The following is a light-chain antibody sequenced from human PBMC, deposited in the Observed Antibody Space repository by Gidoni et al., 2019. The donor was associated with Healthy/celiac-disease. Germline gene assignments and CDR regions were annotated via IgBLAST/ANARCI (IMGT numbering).Light chain of an antibody. CDR3: AAWDDSLGWV. Sequence: QSVLTQPPSASGTPGQRVTISCSGSSSNIGSNTVNWYQQLPGTPPKLLIYSNNQRPSGVPDRFSGSKSGTSASLAISGLQSEDEADYYCAAWDDSLGWVFGGGTKLTVL. V-gene: IGLV1-44*01. J-gene: IGLJ3*02. CDR1: SSNIGSNT. CDR2: SNN.